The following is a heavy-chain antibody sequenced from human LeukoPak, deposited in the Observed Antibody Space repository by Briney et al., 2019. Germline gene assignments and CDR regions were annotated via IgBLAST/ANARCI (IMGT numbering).Heavy chain of an antibody. J-gene: IGHJ4*02. CDR3: ARALDDSSGPDY. Sequence: SETLSLTCTVSGGSISSYYWSWIRQPPGKGLEWIGYIYYSGSTNYNPSLKSRVTISVDTSKNQFSLKLSSVTAADTAVYYCARALDDSSGPDYWGQGTLVTVSS. CDR1: GGSISSYY. CDR2: IYYSGST. V-gene: IGHV4-59*01. D-gene: IGHD3-22*01.